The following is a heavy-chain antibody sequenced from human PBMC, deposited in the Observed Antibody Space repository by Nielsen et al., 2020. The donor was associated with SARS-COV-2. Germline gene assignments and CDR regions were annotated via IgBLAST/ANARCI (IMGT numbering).Heavy chain of an antibody. CDR1: GFTFNIYA. V-gene: IGHV3-23*01. D-gene: IGHD6-13*01. CDR2: ISSSGGST. Sequence: GESLKISCAASGFTFNIYAMAWVRRAPGRGLQWVTSISSSGGSTYYIDSVKGRFSVSRDNANHALFLQMNSLRAEDTAVYYCARDRNILNSSSWYLSYYYYGMDVWGQGTTVTVSS. CDR3: ARDRNILNSSSWYLSYYYYGMDV. J-gene: IGHJ6*02.